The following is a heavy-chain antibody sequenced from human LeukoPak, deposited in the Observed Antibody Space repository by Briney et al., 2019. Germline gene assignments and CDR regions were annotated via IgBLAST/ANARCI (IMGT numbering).Heavy chain of an antibody. CDR3: AELGITMIGGV. CDR1: GFTFCSYE. D-gene: IGHD3-10*02. CDR2: ISSSGSTI. V-gene: IGHV3-48*03. Sequence: PGGSLRLSCAASGFTFCSYEMNWVRQAPGKGLEWVSYISSSGSTIYYADSVKGRFTISRDNAKNSLYLQMNSLRAEDTAVYYCAELGITMIGGVWGKGTTVTISS. J-gene: IGHJ6*04.